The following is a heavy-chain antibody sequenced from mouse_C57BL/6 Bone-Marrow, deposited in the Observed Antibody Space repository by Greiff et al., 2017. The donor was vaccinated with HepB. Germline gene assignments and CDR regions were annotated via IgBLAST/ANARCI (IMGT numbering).Heavy chain of an antibody. J-gene: IGHJ4*01. Sequence: EVQGVESGGGLVKPGGSLKLSCAASGFTFSSYAMSWVRQTPEKRLEWVATISDGGSYTYYPDNVKGRFTISRDNAKNNLYLQMSHLKSEDTAMYYCARQSIYYYGSSYGVNYWGQGTSVTVSS. CDR1: GFTFSSYA. CDR3: ARQSIYYYGSSYGVNY. CDR2: ISDGGSYT. D-gene: IGHD1-1*01. V-gene: IGHV5-4*01.